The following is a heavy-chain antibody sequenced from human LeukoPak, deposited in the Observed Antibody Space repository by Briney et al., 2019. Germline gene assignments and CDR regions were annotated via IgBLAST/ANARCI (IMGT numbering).Heavy chain of an antibody. V-gene: IGHV3-30-3*01. CDR3: ARDRDSSGWYEGFDY. CDR2: ISYDGSNK. Sequence: GRSLRLSCAASGFTFSSSAMHGVRQAPDKGLEWVAVISYDGSNKYYADSVKGRFTISRDNSKNTLYLQMNSLRADDTAVYYCARDRDSSGWYEGFDYWGQGTLVTVSS. D-gene: IGHD6-19*01. CDR1: GFTFSSSA. J-gene: IGHJ4*02.